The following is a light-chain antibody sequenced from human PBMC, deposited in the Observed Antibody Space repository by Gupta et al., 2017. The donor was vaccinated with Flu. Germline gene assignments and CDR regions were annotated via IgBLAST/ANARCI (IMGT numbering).Light chain of an antibody. CDR1: QSVSSNY. V-gene: IGKV3-20*01. CDR2: GAS. J-gene: IGKJ3*01. CDR3: QQHGSSPFT. Sequence: GTLSLSPGEGATLSCRASQSVSSNYLAWYQQKPGRAPRLLIYGASSRATGIPDRFSGSGSGTDFTLTISRLEPEDFAVYYCQQHGSSPFTFGPGTTVDIK.